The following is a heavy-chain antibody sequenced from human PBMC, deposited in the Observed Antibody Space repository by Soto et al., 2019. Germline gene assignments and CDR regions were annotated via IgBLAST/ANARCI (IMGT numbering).Heavy chain of an antibody. V-gene: IGHV3-23*01. CDR3: AKGPRATGFDY. J-gene: IGHJ4*02. CDR2: ISPNGDAT. Sequence: PGGSLRLSCAASGFTFSTYAMSWVRQAPGKGLEWVSAISPNGDATYYADSVKGRFTISRDNSKNTLYLQMNSLRVEDTAVYHCAKGPRATGFDYWGQGILVTVSS. CDR1: GFTFSTYA.